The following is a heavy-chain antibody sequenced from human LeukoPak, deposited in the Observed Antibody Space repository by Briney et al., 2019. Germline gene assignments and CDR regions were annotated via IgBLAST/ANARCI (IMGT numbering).Heavy chain of an antibody. J-gene: IGHJ4*02. Sequence: SETLSLTCTVSGGSISSSSYYWGWIRQPPGKGLEWIGSIYYSGRTYYNPSLKSRVTISVDTSKNQFSLKLSSVTAADTAVYYCASSGSGVNYLRLGSDYFDYWGQGTLVTVSS. CDR1: GGSISSSSYY. V-gene: IGHV4-39*01. CDR3: ASSGSGVNYLRLGSDYFDY. D-gene: IGHD2-15*01. CDR2: IYYSGRT.